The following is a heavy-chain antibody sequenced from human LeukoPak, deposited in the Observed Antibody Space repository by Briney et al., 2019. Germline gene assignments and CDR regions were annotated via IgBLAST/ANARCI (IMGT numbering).Heavy chain of an antibody. V-gene: IGHV4-34*01. D-gene: IGHD2-15*01. Sequence: SETLSLTCAVYGGSFSGYCWSWIRQPPGKGLEWIGEINHSGNTNYNPSLKSRVTISVDTSKSQFSLKLSSATVADTAVYYCARLGYCSGGTCYSVPFDYWGQGTLVTVSS. CDR1: GGSFSGYC. J-gene: IGHJ4*02. CDR3: ARLGYCSGGTCYSVPFDY. CDR2: INHSGNT.